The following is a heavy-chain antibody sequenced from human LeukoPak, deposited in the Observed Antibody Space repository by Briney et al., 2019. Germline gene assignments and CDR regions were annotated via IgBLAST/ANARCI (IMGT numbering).Heavy chain of an antibody. CDR2: ISGSGGST. D-gene: IGHD7-27*01. V-gene: IGHV3-23*01. Sequence: SGGSVRLSCAASGFTFSSYAMSWVRQAPGKGLEWVSAISGSGGSTYYADSVKGRFAISRDNSKNTLYLQMNSPRAEDTAAYYCAKGGNWARFENWGQGTLVTVSS. CDR3: AKGGNWARFEN. CDR1: GFTFSSYA. J-gene: IGHJ4*02.